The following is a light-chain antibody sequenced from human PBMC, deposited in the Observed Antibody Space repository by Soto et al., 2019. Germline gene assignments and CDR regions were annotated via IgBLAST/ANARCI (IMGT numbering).Light chain of an antibody. CDR1: QSISSW. J-gene: IGKJ2*01. CDR2: KAS. Sequence: DIQMTQSPSTLSASVGDRVTITCRASQSISSWLAWYQQKPGKAPNLLIYKASSLESGVPSRFSGSGSGTEFTLTISSLQPDDFATYYCQQYNSYSMYTFGQGTKVDIK. CDR3: QQYNSYSMYT. V-gene: IGKV1-5*03.